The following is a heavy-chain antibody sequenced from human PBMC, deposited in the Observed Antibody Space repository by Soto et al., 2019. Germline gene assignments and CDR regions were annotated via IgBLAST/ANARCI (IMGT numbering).Heavy chain of an antibody. Sequence: GGSLRLSCAASGFTFSNYAMSWVRQAPGKGLEWVSAISGSGGSTYYADPVKGRFTISRDNSKNTLYLQMNSLRAEDTAVYYCAKAPNYLMAASYSWFDPWGQGTQVTVSS. CDR1: GFTFSNYA. D-gene: IGHD6-25*01. V-gene: IGHV3-23*01. J-gene: IGHJ5*02. CDR2: ISGSGGST. CDR3: AKAPNYLMAASYSWFDP.